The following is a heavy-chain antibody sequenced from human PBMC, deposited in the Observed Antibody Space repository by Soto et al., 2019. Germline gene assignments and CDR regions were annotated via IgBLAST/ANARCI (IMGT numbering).Heavy chain of an antibody. CDR1: GYTFTSYA. J-gene: IGHJ4*02. CDR3: ARGGYDILADY. D-gene: IGHD3-9*01. CDR2: INAGSGNT. Sequence: ASVKVSCKASGYTFTSYAMHLVRQAPGQRLEWMGWINAGSGNTKYSQKFQGRVTITRDTSASTAYMELSSMISEDTAVYYCARGGYDILADYWGQGTLVTVSS. V-gene: IGHV1-3*01.